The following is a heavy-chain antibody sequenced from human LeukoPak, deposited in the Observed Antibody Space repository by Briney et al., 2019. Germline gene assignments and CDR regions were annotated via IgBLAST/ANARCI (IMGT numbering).Heavy chain of an antibody. CDR1: GGTFSSYA. Sequence: SVKVSCKASGGTFSSYAISWVRQAPGQGLEWMGGIIPIFGTANYAQKFQGRVTITADESTSTAYMELSSLRSEDTAIYYCVSDFTYCANGVCYQGLDTWGQGTLVTVSS. CDR2: IIPIFGTA. J-gene: IGHJ5*02. V-gene: IGHV1-69*13. CDR3: VSDFTYCANGVCYQGLDT. D-gene: IGHD2-8*01.